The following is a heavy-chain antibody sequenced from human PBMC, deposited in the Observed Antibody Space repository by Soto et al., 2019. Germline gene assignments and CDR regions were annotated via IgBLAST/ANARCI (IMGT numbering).Heavy chain of an antibody. V-gene: IGHV3-74*01. D-gene: IGHD3-10*01. CDR1: GFTFDYYW. Sequence: EVPLVESGGGLVQPGESLRLSCAASGFTFDYYWMHWVRQAPGKGLVWVSRVHSDGTTTTYADSVKGRFTISRDNARNTVSLQMSSLRAEDTDISYCARGDRGGFDLWGHGTVVTVSS. CDR3: ARGDRGGFDL. CDR2: VHSDGTTT. J-gene: IGHJ3*01.